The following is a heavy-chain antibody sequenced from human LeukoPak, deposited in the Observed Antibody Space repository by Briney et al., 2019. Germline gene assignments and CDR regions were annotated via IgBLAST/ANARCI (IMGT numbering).Heavy chain of an antibody. V-gene: IGHV3-9*01. CDR2: ISWDSGSI. CDR3: AKDNTVEVRGVISY. CDR1: GFTFDDYA. J-gene: IGHJ4*02. Sequence: GGSLRLSCAASGFTFDDYAMHWVRQAPGKGLEWVSGISWDSGSIGYADSVKGRFTISRDNAKNSLYLQMNSLRAEDTALYYCAKDNTVEVRGVISYWGQGTLVTVSS. D-gene: IGHD3-10*01.